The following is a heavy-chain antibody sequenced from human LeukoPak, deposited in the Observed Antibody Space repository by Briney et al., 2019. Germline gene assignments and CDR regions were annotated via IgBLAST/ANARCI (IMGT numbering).Heavy chain of an antibody. CDR2: ISGSGGST. CDR3: AKRYCSSTSCLYIDY. V-gene: IGHV3-23*01. J-gene: IGHJ4*02. CDR1: GFTFSSYA. D-gene: IGHD2-2*01. Sequence: PGGSLRLSCAASGFTFSSYAMSWVRQAPGKGLEWVSAISGSGGSTYYADSVKGRFTISRDNSKNTLYLQMNSLRVEDTAVYYCAKRYCSSTSCLYIDYWGQGTLATVSS.